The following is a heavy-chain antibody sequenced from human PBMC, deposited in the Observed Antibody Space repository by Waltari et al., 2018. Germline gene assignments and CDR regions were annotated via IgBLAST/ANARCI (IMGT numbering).Heavy chain of an antibody. D-gene: IGHD5-12*01. CDR1: VVSINTNRHY. V-gene: IGHV4-39*01. Sequence: QLQLQESGPGLVKPSETLSLTCSVAVVSINTNRHYWGWIRQPPGQGLEWIGTISYNGATYSSPSLRSRVTIFRDTSKNQLSLKLGSVTAADTAFYYCATYIGASLGTAAFDVWCQGTMVTVSS. CDR3: ATYIGASLGTAAFDV. J-gene: IGHJ3*01. CDR2: ISYNGAT.